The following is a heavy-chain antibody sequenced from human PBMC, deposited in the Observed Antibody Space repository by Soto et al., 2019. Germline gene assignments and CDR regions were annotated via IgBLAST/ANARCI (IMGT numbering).Heavy chain of an antibody. D-gene: IGHD1-26*01. CDR3: ARVGIVGATTVDY. Sequence: ASVQVSCKASGYTFTSYGINWVRQATGQGLEWMGWMNPNSGNTGYAQKFQGRVTMTRNTSISTAYMELSSLRSEDTAVYYCARVGIVGATTVDYWGQGTLVTVSS. CDR2: MNPNSGNT. J-gene: IGHJ4*02. V-gene: IGHV1-8*01. CDR1: GYTFTSYG.